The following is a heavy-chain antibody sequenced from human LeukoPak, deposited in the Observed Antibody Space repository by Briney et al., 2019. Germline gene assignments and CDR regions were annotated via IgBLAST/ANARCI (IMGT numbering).Heavy chain of an antibody. J-gene: IGHJ4*02. CDR2: ISYDGTNK. CDR3: AKDPGYYDSSGYIFDY. V-gene: IGHV3-30*18. D-gene: IGHD3-22*01. CDR1: GFTFSTYA. Sequence: RGSLRLSCAASGFTFSTYAIHWVRQTPGKGLQWVAVISYDGTNKYYADSVKGRFTISRDNSKNTLYLQMNSLSAEDTAVYYCAKDPGYYDSSGYIFDYWGQGTLVTVSS.